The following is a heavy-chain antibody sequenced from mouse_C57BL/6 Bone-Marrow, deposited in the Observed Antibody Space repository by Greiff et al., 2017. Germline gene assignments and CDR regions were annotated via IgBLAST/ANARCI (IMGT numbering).Heavy chain of an antibody. CDR1: GFSFNTYA. CDR3: VRALFLGGYFDV. CDR2: IRSKSNNYAT. V-gene: IGHV10-1*01. Sequence: EVKVVESGGGLVQPKGSLKLSCAASGFSFNTYAMNWVRQAPGKGLEWVARIRSKSNNYATYYADSVKDRFTISRDDSESMLYLQMNNLKTEDTAMYYCVRALFLGGYFDVWGTGTTVTVSS. D-gene: IGHD1-1*01. J-gene: IGHJ1*03.